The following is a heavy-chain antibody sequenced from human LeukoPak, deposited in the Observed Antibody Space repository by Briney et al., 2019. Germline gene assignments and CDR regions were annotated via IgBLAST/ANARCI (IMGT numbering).Heavy chain of an antibody. D-gene: IGHD2-15*01. V-gene: IGHV4-61*02. CDR3: ARDGDGGSPYGC. CDR1: GGSISSGTYY. Sequence: SETLSLTCTVSGGSISSGTYYWSWIRQPAGKGLEWIGRIYTSGSTNYNPSLKSRVTISVDKSKNQFSLKLSSVTAADTAVYYCARDGDGGSPYGCWGQGTLVTVSS. J-gene: IGHJ4*02. CDR2: IYTSGST.